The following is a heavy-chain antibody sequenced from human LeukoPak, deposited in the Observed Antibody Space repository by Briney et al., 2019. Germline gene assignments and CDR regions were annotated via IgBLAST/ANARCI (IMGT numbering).Heavy chain of an antibody. Sequence: SETLSLTCTVSGGSISSYYWSWIRQPPGKGLEWIGYIYYSGSTNYNPSLKSRVTISVDTSKNQFSLKLSSVTAADTAVYYCARKEASLATFDPWGQGTLVTVSS. CDR3: ARKEASLATFDP. D-gene: IGHD1-26*01. V-gene: IGHV4-59*12. J-gene: IGHJ5*02. CDR1: GGSISSYY. CDR2: IYYSGST.